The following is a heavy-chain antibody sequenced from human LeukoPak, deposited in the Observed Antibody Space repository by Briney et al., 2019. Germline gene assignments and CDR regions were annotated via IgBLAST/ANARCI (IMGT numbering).Heavy chain of an antibody. V-gene: IGHV3-7*01. D-gene: IGHD2-21*02. CDR3: ARDIVVVTASPRPLNYYYYGMDV. Sequence: GGSLRLSCEVSGFTFSSYWMNWVRQAPGKGLEWVANIKQDGSDKYYVDSVKGRFTISRDNAKNSLYLQMNSLRAEDTAVYYCARDIVVVTASPRPLNYYYYGMDVWGQGTTVTVSS. J-gene: IGHJ6*02. CDR2: IKQDGSDK. CDR1: GFTFSSYW.